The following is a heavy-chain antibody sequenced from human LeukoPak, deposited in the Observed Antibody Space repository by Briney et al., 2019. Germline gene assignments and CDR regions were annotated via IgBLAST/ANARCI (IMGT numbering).Heavy chain of an antibody. CDR3: ARAVWFGELNY. Sequence: GGSLRLSCAASGFTFASNSMNWVRQAPGKGLEWVSSISDSGIYIFYSDSVKGRFTVSRDNAKNSLYLQMNSLRAEDTAVYYCARAVWFGELNYWGQGTLVTVSS. CDR2: ISDSGIYI. V-gene: IGHV3-21*01. J-gene: IGHJ4*02. D-gene: IGHD3-10*01. CDR1: GFTFASNS.